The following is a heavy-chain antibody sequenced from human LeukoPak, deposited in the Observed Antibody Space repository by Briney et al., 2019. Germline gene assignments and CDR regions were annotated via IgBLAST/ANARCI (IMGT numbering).Heavy chain of an antibody. V-gene: IGHV3-53*01. Sequence: PGGSLRLSCTPSGLSFGDYGMSWVRQAPGKGLEWVSVIYSGGSTYYADSVKGRFTISRDNSKNTLYLQMNSLRAEDTAVYYCASGGSLGYFDCLGQGTLVTVSS. CDR1: GLSFGDYG. CDR2: IYSGGST. CDR3: ASGGSLGYFDC. J-gene: IGHJ4*02. D-gene: IGHD2-15*01.